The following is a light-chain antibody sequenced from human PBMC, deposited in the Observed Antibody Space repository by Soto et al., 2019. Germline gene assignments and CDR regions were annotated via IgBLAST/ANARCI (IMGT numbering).Light chain of an antibody. CDR3: KKLTTLPFP. CDR2: EES. CDR1: HDISTY. V-gene: IGKV1-9*01. Sequence: DIQLTLSPSLVSASVGDRVTITCRASHDISTYLAWYQQKTGKDNKIMIYEESTLQSGVQSRFSGSGSGTEFTLTIRGLLNEDLATYHCKKLTTLPFPLGQRKRREIK. J-gene: IGKJ5*01.